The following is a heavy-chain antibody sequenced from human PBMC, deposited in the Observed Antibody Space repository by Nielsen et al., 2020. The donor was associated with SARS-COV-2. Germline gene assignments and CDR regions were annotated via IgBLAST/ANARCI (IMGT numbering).Heavy chain of an antibody. CDR2: INPNSGGT. J-gene: IGHJ6*02. V-gene: IGHV1-2*02. CDR1: GYTFTSYA. Sequence: ASVKVSCKASGYTFTSYAMHWVRQAPGQGLEWMGWINPNSGGTNYAQKFQGRVTMTRDTSISTAYMELSRLRSDDTAVYYCARDAISAHYGMDVWGQGTTVTVSS. CDR3: ARDAISAHYGMDV. D-gene: IGHD2-21*01.